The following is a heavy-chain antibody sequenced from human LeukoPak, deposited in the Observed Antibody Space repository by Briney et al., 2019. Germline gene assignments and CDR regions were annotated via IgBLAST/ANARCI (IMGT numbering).Heavy chain of an antibody. CDR2: IYYSGST. Sequence: SETLSLTCTVSGGSISSSSYYWGWIRQPPGKGLEWIGSIYYSGSTNYNPSLKSRVTISVDTSKNQFSLKLSSVTAADTAVYYCARLRKPYYYGSGNRGEGYYFDYWGQGTLVTVSS. CDR1: GGSISSSSYY. CDR3: ARLRKPYYYGSGNRGEGYYFDY. D-gene: IGHD3-10*01. V-gene: IGHV4-39*07. J-gene: IGHJ4*02.